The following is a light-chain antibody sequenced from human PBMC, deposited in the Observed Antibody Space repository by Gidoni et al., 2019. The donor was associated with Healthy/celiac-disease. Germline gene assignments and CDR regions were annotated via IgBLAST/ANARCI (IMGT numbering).Light chain of an antibody. J-gene: IGLJ1*01. CDR3: SSYTSSARV. V-gene: IGLV2-14*01. Sequence: GVSNRFSGSKSGNTASLTISGLQAEDEADYYCSSYTSSARVFGTGTKVTVL.